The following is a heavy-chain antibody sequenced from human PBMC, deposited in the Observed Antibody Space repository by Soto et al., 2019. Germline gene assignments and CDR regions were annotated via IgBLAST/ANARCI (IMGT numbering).Heavy chain of an antibody. CDR1: GYTFTSYA. Sequence: ASVKVSCKASGYTFTSYAMHWVRQAPGQRLEWMGWINAGNGNTKYSQKFQGRVTITRDTSASTAYMELSSLRSEDTAVYYCARGPAVAGRFDYWGQGTLVTVSS. CDR3: ARGPAVAGRFDY. J-gene: IGHJ4*02. CDR2: INAGNGNT. V-gene: IGHV1-3*01. D-gene: IGHD6-19*01.